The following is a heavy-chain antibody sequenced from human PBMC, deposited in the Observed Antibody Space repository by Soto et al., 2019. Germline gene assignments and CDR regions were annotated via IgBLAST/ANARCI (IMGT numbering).Heavy chain of an antibody. CDR3: ARQRPSVVHQAYFDV. Sequence: SETLSLTCTVTVDSISSRSYYWGWIRQPPGKGLEWIGSIYYSGSTYNNPSLRSRVSMSIDTSKDQFSLKLKSVTAADTALYFCARQRPSVVHQAYFDVWGPGSLVTVSS. J-gene: IGHJ4*02. V-gene: IGHV4-39*01. CDR1: VDSISSRSYY. D-gene: IGHD2-21*01. CDR2: IYYSGST.